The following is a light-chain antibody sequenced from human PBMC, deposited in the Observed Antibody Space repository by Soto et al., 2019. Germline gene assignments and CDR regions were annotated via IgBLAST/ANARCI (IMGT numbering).Light chain of an antibody. CDR1: QSVSLS. J-gene: IGKJ1*01. Sequence: EIVLTQSPATLSLSPGGRATLSCRASQSVSLSLAWYQQKPGQAPRRLIYDASNRASGIPARFSGSGSWTDFTLTISSLEPEDFAVYYCQQRTSWPPWTFGQGTKVEIK. CDR2: DAS. CDR3: QQRTSWPPWT. V-gene: IGKV3-11*01.